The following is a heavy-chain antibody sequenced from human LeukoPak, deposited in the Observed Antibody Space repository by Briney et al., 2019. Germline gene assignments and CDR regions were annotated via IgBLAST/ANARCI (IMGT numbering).Heavy chain of an antibody. CDR3: ARAAPNYYDSSGSLRNPYFDY. CDR2: IYYSGST. D-gene: IGHD3-22*01. CDR1: GGSISTGGYY. Sequence: ASETLSLTCTVSGGSISTGGYYWSWIRQHPGKGLEWIGNIYYSGSTYYSPSLKSRVTMSVDTSKNQFSLTLISVTAADTAVYFCARAAPNYYDSSGSLRNPYFDYWGQGTLVTVSS. V-gene: IGHV4-31*03. J-gene: IGHJ4*02.